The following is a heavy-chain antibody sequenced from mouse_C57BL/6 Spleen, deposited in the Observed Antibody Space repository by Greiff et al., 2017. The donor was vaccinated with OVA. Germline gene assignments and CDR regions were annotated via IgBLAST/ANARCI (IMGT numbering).Heavy chain of an antibody. CDR3: ARKDDYADY. CDR1: GYSITSGYY. V-gene: IGHV3-6*01. J-gene: IGHJ2*01. Sequence: EVKLQESGPGLVKPSQSLSLTCSVTGYSITSGYYWNWIRQFPGNKLEWMGYISYDGSNNYNPSLKNRISITRDTSKNQFFLKLNSVTTEDTATYYCARKDDYADYWGQGTTLTVSS. D-gene: IGHD2-4*01. CDR2: ISYDGSN.